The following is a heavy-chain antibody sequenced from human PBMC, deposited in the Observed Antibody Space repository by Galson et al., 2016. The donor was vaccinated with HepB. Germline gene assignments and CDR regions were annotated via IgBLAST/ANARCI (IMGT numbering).Heavy chain of an antibody. D-gene: IGHD3-22*01. CDR1: GFSLSTSGMS. CDR2: IDWDDDT. CDR3: ARKMSYYDSSAYSGYFDY. J-gene: IGHJ4*02. Sequence: PALVKPTQTLTLTCTFSGFSLSTSGMSVTWIRQPPGKALEWLALIDWDDDTYYSTPLKTRLTISKDTSKNQVVLTMTNMDPVDTATYYCARKMSYYDSSAYSGYFDYWGQGTLVTVSS. V-gene: IGHV2-70*01.